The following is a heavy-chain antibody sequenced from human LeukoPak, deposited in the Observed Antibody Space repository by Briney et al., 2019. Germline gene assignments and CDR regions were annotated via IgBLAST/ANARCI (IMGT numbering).Heavy chain of an antibody. V-gene: IGHV4-39*01. CDR3: ARAPSTLPYSSSGGPSDY. CDR1: GGTISSSNYY. D-gene: IGHD6-6*01. J-gene: IGHJ4*02. Sequence: KPSETLSLTCTVSGGTISSSNYYWGWIRQPPGKGLEWIGTIYYSGNTYYNPSLKSRITISVDTSKNQFSLKLSSVTAADTAVYYCARAPSTLPYSSSGGPSDYWGQGTLVTVSS. CDR2: IYYSGNT.